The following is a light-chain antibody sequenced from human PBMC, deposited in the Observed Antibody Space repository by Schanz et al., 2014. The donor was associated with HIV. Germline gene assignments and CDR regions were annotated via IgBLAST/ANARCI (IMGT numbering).Light chain of an antibody. J-gene: IGLJ2*01. CDR3: SSYGGNNNLV. Sequence: QSVLTQPPSVSGAPGQRVTISCTGSSSNIGTGYDVQWYQQLPGTAPKLLIYGNSNRPSGVPDRFSGSKSGTSASLAITGLQAEDEADYYCSSYGGNNNLVFGGGTKLTVL. CDR1: SSNIGTGYD. V-gene: IGLV1-40*01. CDR2: GNS.